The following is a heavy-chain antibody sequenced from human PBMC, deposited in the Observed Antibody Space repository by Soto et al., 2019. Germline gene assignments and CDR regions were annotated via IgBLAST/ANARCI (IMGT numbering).Heavy chain of an antibody. CDR3: ARSIYDLVFRGGYYPDAFDI. J-gene: IGHJ3*02. Sequence: GGSLRLSCAASGFTFSSYSMNWVRQAPGKGLEWVSSISSSSSYIYYADAVKGRFTISRDNAKNSLYLQMNSLRAEDTAVYYCARSIYDLVFRGGYYPDAFDIWGQGTMVTVSS. D-gene: IGHD3-22*01. V-gene: IGHV3-21*01. CDR1: GFTFSSYS. CDR2: ISSSSSYI.